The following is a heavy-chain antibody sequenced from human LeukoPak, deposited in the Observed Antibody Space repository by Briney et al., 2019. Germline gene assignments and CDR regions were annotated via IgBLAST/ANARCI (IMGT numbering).Heavy chain of an antibody. V-gene: IGHV4-59*08. CDR2: IYHSGHT. J-gene: IGHJ5*02. D-gene: IGHD2/OR15-2a*01. CDR1: GASVSSDY. CDR3: ARHPFQYPFDH. Sequence: PSETLSLTCAVSGASVSSDYWSRIRQSPGKGLEWIGYIYHSGHTMSNPSLKSRVSLSLDTSSNQFSLKLSSVTAADTAVYYCARHPFQYPFDHWGQGTVVSVSS.